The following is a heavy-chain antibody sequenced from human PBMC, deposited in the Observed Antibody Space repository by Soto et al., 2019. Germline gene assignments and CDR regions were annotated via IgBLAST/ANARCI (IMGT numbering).Heavy chain of an antibody. CDR3: ARAMGSGRDYYYGMDV. Sequence: ASVKVSCKATGYTFTGYYMHWVRQAPGHGLEWMGWINPNSGGTNYAQKFQGWVNMTRDTSISTAYMELSRLRSDDTAVYYCARAMGSGRDYYYGMDVWGQGTTVTVSS. CDR1: GYTFTGYY. D-gene: IGHD2-15*01. V-gene: IGHV1-2*04. J-gene: IGHJ6*02. CDR2: INPNSGGT.